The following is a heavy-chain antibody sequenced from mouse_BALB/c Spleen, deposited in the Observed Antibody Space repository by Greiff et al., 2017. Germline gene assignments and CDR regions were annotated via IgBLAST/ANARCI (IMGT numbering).Heavy chain of an antibody. J-gene: IGHJ2*01. CDR1: GYTFTNYW. Sequence: VHLVESGAELVRPGTSVKISCKASGYTFTNYWLGWVKQRPGHGLEWIGDIYPGGGYTNYNEKFKGKATLTADTSSSTAYMQLSSLTSEDSAVYFCARGLTGTGFDYWGQGTTLTVSS. D-gene: IGHD4-1*01. V-gene: IGHV1-63*02. CDR3: ARGLTGTGFDY. CDR2: IYPGGGYT.